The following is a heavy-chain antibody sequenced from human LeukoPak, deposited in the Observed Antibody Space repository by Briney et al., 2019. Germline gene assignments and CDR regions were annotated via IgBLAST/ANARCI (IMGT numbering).Heavy chain of an antibody. CDR1: GFTVSSNY. CDR3: ARDPGIAAGGRPAFDI. V-gene: IGHV3-53*01. Sequence: PGGSLRLSCAASGFTVSSNYMSWVRQAPGKGLEWVSVIYSGGSTYYADSVKGRFTISRDNSKNTLYLQMNSLRAEDTAVYYCARDPGIAAGGRPAFDIWGQGTMVTVSS. D-gene: IGHD6-13*01. J-gene: IGHJ3*02. CDR2: IYSGGST.